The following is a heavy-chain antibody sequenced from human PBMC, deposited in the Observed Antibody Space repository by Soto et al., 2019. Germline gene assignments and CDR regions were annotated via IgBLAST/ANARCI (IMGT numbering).Heavy chain of an antibody. J-gene: IGHJ5*02. CDR2: ISYDGSNK. CDR1: GFTFSSYG. Sequence: PGGSLRLSCAASGFTFSSYGMHWVRQAPGKGLECVAVISYDGSNKYYADSVKGRFTISRDNSKNTLYLQMNSLRAEDTAVYYCAKDSAPHRLKYNWFDPWGQGTLVTVSS. CDR3: AKDSAPHRLKYNWFDP. V-gene: IGHV3-30*18.